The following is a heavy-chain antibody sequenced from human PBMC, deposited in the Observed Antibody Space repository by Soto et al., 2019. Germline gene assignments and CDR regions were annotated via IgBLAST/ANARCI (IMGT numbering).Heavy chain of an antibody. CDR1: GGSFSGYY. Sequence: PSETLSLTCAVYGGSFSGYYWSWIRKHPGKGLEWIGEINHSRSTNYNPSLKSRVTISVDTSKNQFSLKLSSVTAADTAVYYCASRTMVRGVIARVFDYWGQGTLVTVSP. J-gene: IGHJ4*02. D-gene: IGHD3-10*01. CDR2: INHSRST. CDR3: ASRTMVRGVIARVFDY. V-gene: IGHV4-34*01.